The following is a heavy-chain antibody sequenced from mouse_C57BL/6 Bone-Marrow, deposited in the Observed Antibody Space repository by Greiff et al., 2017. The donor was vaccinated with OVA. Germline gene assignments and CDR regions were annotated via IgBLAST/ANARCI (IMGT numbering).Heavy chain of an antibody. CDR2: IDPANGNN. J-gene: IGHJ2*01. CDR3: ARSPITTVVAPDY. D-gene: IGHD1-1*01. V-gene: IGHV14-3*01. CDR1: GFNIKNTY. Sequence: EVQLQQSVAELVRPGASVKLSCTASGFNIKNTYMHWVKQRPEQGLEWIGRIDPANGNNKYAPKFQGKATITADTSSNTAYLQLSSLTSEDTAIYYCARSPITTVVAPDYWGQGTTLTVSS.